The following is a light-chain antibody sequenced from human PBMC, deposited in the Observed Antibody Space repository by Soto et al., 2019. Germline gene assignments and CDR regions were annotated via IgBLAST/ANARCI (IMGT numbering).Light chain of an antibody. CDR1: QSVSSW. Sequence: DIQITQSPSTLSASVGDRVTITCRASQSVSSWLAWYQQKPGKAPKLLIHKASSLDRGVPSRFSGSGSGTEFTLTISSLQPDDFATYYCQQYNSYSLTFGGGTKVEIK. CDR3: QQYNSYSLT. V-gene: IGKV1-5*03. CDR2: KAS. J-gene: IGKJ4*01.